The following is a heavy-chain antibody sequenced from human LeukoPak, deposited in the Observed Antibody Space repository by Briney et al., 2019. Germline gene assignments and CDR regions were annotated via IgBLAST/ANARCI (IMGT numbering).Heavy chain of an antibody. CDR2: ISGSGGST. CDR3: VNGYSSSGPSADFVY. J-gene: IGHJ4*02. CDR1: GFTFSSYA. D-gene: IGHD6-13*01. V-gene: IGHV3-23*01. Sequence: GGSLRLSCAASGFTFSSYAMSWVRQAPGKGLEWVSAISGSGGSTYYADSVKGRFTISRDNSKNTLYLQMNSLRAEDPAVYYCVNGYSSSGPSADFVYWGQGTLVTVSS.